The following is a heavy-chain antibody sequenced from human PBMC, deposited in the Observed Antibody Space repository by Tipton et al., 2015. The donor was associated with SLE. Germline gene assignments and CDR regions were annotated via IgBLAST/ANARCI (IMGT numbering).Heavy chain of an antibody. J-gene: IGHJ4*02. CDR3: ARGGLKLPY. CDR1: GGSFSGYY. V-gene: IGHV4-59*01. Sequence: TLSLTCAVYGGSFSGYYWSWIRQPPGKGLEWIGYIYYTGSTNYNPSLKSRVTISVDRSKNQFSLKMTSVTTADTAVYYCARGGLKLPYWGQGTLVTVSS. CDR2: IYYTGST. D-gene: IGHD2-15*01.